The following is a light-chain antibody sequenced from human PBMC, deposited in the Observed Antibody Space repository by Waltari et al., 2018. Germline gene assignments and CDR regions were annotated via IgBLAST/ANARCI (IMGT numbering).Light chain of an antibody. V-gene: IGLV2-11*01. CDR1: TSDVGGYNY. CDR2: DVS. J-gene: IGLJ2*01. CDR3: CSYAGRYTLV. Sequence: QSALTQPRPVSGSPGKSVTISSPGTTSDVGGYNYASWSQQHPGKAPKPMIYDVSKRPSGVPDRFSGSKSGNTASLTISGLRTEDEADYSCCSYAGRYTLVFGGGTKLTVL.